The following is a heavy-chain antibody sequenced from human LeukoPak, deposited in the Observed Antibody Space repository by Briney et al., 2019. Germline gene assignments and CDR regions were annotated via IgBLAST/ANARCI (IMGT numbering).Heavy chain of an antibody. CDR1: GFTFSNYE. J-gene: IGHJ4*02. CDR2: ISSSGTTI. V-gene: IGHV3-48*03. Sequence: GGSLRLSCAASGFTFSNYEMDWVRQAPGKGLEWVSYISSSGTTIYYAERRFTVSRDNAKNSLYLLMNSLRAEDTAIYYCARGYCSGGSCYGGDYWGQGTLVTVSS. CDR3: ARGYCSGGSCYGGDY. D-gene: IGHD2-15*01.